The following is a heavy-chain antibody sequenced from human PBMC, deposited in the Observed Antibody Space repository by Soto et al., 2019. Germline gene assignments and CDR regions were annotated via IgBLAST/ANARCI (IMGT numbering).Heavy chain of an antibody. CDR2: ISGGAAST. Sequence: EVQLLESGGGLVQPGGSLRLSCAASGFTFSIYAMSWVRQAPGKGLEWVSTISGGAASTYYADSVRGRFTISRDNSKSTVNLQMDSLRAEDTALYYCAKHRPETSRGLWYSSSWGSPDYWGQGTLVTVSS. CDR1: GFTFSIYA. J-gene: IGHJ4*02. CDR3: AKHRPETSRGLWYSSSWGSPDY. V-gene: IGHV3-23*01. D-gene: IGHD6-13*01.